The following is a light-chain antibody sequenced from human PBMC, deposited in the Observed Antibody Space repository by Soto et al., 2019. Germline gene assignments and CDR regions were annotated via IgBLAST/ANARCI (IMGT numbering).Light chain of an antibody. CDR1: RCIRNG. V-gene: IGKV1-17*01. CDR3: QQHHSYPGT. CDR2: SSS. J-gene: IGKJ1*01. Sequence: DIQLTQSPSSLSASVGDRVTITCRASRCIRNGLAWYQQKPGKAPKRLISSSSNLQGGVPSRFSGSGSGTEFTLTISSLQPEDSATYYCQQHHSYPGTFGQGTKVDIK.